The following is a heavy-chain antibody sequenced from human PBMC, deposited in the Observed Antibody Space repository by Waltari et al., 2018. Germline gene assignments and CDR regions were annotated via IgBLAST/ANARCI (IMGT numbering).Heavy chain of an antibody. Sequence: QVQLVQSGAEVKKPGSSVKVSCKASGVTLRSYAIRCVRQAPGQGLEWMGGIIPIFGTANYAQKFQGRVTITADESTSTAYMELSSLRSEDTAVYYCARGKTGTTSAYYYYGMDVWGQGTTVTVSS. CDR3: ARGKTGTTSAYYYYGMDV. CDR2: IIPIFGTA. V-gene: IGHV1-69*01. CDR1: GVTLRSYA. J-gene: IGHJ6*02. D-gene: IGHD1-7*01.